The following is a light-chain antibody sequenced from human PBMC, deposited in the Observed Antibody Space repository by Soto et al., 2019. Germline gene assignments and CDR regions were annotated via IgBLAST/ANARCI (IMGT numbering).Light chain of an antibody. CDR2: EVS. CDR3: KSYTISRTLV. Sequence: QSVLTQPASVSGSPGQSITISCTGTNSDVGGYNYVSWYQQHPGKAPKLIIYEVSNRPSGVSNRFSGSKSGNTASLIIYGLQTEDEADYYCKSYTISRTLVLGTGTKVTVL. J-gene: IGLJ1*01. V-gene: IGLV2-14*01. CDR1: NSDVGGYNY.